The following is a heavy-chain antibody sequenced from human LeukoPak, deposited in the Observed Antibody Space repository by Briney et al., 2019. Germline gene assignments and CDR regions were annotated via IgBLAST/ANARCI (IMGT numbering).Heavy chain of an antibody. Sequence: QPGGSLRLSCAASGFTFSSYGMHWVRQAPGKGLEWVAVISYDGSNKYYADSVKGRFTISRDNSKNTLYLQMNSLRAEDTAVYYCATTGYYDSSGYPPDYWGQGTLVTVSS. CDR1: GFTFSSYG. CDR3: ATTGYYDSSGYPPDY. D-gene: IGHD3-22*01. V-gene: IGHV3-30*03. CDR2: ISYDGSNK. J-gene: IGHJ4*02.